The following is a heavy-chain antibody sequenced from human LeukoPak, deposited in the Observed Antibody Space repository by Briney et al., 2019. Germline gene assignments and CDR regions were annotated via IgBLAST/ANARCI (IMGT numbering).Heavy chain of an antibody. CDR2: IKQDGSHK. CDR1: GFTFSTYW. J-gene: IGHJ4*02. Sequence: GGSLRLSCAASGFTFSTYWMYWVRQTPGKGLEWVANIKQDGSHKYYVDSVKGRFTISRDNAKNSLYLQMNSLRVEDTAVYYCVREEGYWGQGTLVTVSS. CDR3: VREEGY. V-gene: IGHV3-7*01.